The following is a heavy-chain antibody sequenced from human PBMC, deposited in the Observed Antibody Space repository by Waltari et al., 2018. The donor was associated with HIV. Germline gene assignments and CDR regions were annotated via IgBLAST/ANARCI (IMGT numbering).Heavy chain of an antibody. V-gene: IGHV4-38-2*02. Sequence: QVRLQESGPGLVKPSEPLSLTCSVPGSSIRSRYHLGCIRQAPGKGLEWIGSIYRTGTTYYNPSLKSRVSVSLNMSKNQFSLKLSSVTAADTAVYYCARDQDYYDSSGYTCYAFDPWGQGTMVIVSS. CDR2: IYRTGTT. CDR3: ARDQDYYDSSGYTCYAFDP. CDR1: GSSIRSRYH. J-gene: IGHJ3*01. D-gene: IGHD3-22*01.